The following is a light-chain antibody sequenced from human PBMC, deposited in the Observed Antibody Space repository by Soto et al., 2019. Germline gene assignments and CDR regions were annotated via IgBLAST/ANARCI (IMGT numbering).Light chain of an antibody. J-gene: IGLJ1*01. V-gene: IGLV2-18*01. CDR1: STDFVSYNR. Sequence: QSALTQPPSVSGSPGQSVTISCTGTSTDFVSYNRVSWYQQPPGTAPKLMIYEVSKRPSGVPDRFSGSKSGNTASLTISGLQAADEAEYYCRLYTSENAYVFGTGTKVTGL. CDR2: EVS. CDR3: RLYTSENAYV.